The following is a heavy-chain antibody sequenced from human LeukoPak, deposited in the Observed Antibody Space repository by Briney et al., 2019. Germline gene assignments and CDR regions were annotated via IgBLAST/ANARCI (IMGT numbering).Heavy chain of an antibody. D-gene: IGHD3-22*01. CDR1: GYTFTGYY. V-gene: IGHV1-2*02. J-gene: IGHJ4*02. CDR2: SNPNSGVT. Sequence: GASLKVSCKASGYTFTGYYMHWVRQAPGQGLEWMGWSNPNSGVTNYAQKFQGRFTMTRDTSISTAYMELSRLRSDDTPVYYCARAYYYDSSGSLHYWGQGTLVTVSS. CDR3: ARAYYYDSSGSLHY.